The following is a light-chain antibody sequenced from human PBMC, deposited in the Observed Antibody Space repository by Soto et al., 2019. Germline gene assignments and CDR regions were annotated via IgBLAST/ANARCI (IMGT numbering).Light chain of an antibody. CDR1: QSINSY. Sequence: DIQMTQSPSSLSASVGDRVTITCRASQSINSYLNWYQQKPGKAPKLLIYAASSLQSGVPSRFSGSGSGTDFTLTISSLLPEDFATYYCQQSYSIPWTFGQGTRVEIK. V-gene: IGKV1-39*01. CDR2: AAS. CDR3: QQSYSIPWT. J-gene: IGKJ1*01.